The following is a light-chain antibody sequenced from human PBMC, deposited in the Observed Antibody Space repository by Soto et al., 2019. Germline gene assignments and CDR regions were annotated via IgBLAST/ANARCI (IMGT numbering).Light chain of an antibody. CDR2: EAR. V-gene: IGLV2-14*01. J-gene: IGLJ3*02. CDR1: TNEIGGYNL. Sequence: QSVLTQPASVPGSPGQSITTSGPGTTNEIGGYNLVSWYQHHPGKVPKVIIFEARNRPSGVSNRFSGSKSGNTASLTISGLQAEDEADYYCCSSTVSATLVLGGGTKVTVL. CDR3: CSSTVSATLV.